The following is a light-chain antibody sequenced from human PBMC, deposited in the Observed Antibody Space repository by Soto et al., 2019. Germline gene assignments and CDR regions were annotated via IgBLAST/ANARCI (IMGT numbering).Light chain of an antibody. J-gene: IGKJ1*01. CDR3: PQYNSYST. CDR2: GAS. V-gene: IGKV3-20*01. Sequence: ILLPPSPGTLSLSPVEGATLSFMASQSVSSSYLAWSTQIPGQAPRLLIYGASSRATGIPDRFSGSGSGTEFTLPISRLEPEEFATYDCPQYNSYSTVGKGPKVDLK. CDR1: QSVSSSY.